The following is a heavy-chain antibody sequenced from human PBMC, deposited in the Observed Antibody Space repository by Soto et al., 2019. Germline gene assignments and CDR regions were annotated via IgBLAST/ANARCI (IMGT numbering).Heavy chain of an antibody. CDR1: GFNVNAYD. V-gene: IGHV3-48*03. D-gene: IGHD2-15*01. CDR3: AKDGLGYCSGGSCFGMDV. J-gene: IGHJ6*02. Sequence: GGSLRLSCAASGFNVNAYDIIWVRQAAGEGLECVSYISSSDSTIYYVDSVKGRFTISRDNAQNSLYLQMNSLRDEDTGVYYCAKDGLGYCSGGSCFGMDVWGQGTTVTVSS. CDR2: ISSSDSTI.